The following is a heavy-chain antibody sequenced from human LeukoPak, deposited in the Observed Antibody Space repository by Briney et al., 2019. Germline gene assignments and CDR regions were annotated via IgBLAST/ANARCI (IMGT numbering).Heavy chain of an antibody. V-gene: IGHV3-7*05. CDR1: GFSFSRHW. CDR2: IKQDGGEK. J-gene: IGHJ4*02. CDR3: AREGGFAIFGAADS. Sequence: GGSLRLSCAASGFSFSRHWMSWVRQAPGKGLEWVANIKQDGGEKYYVDSVKGRFTISRDNAKNSLSLQMNSLRAEDTAVYYCAREGGFAIFGAADSWGQGTLVTVSS. D-gene: IGHD3-3*01.